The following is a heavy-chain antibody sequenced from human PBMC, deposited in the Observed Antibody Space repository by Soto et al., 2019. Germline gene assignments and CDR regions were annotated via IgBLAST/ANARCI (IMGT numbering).Heavy chain of an antibody. Sequence: EVQLVESGGGLVQPAGSLRLSCAASRFIVSSNYMSWVRQALGKGREWVSVIYSGGSTYYADSVRGRFTVSRDKSKNTLYLQMNSMRAEDTAMYYCARDGPSIAARPSGDFWGQGTLVTVSS. J-gene: IGHJ4*02. CDR2: IYSGGST. CDR1: RFIVSSNY. CDR3: ARDGPSIAARPSGDF. D-gene: IGHD6-6*01. V-gene: IGHV3-66*01.